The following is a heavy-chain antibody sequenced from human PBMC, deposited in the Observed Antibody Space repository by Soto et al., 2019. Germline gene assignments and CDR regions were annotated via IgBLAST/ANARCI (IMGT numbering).Heavy chain of an antibody. CDR1: GFTFSNAW. D-gene: IGHD3-9*01. V-gene: IGHV3-15*01. CDR3: RGILTGKIRTYYGMDV. CDR2: IKSKTDGGTT. J-gene: IGHJ6*02. Sequence: GGSLRLSCAASGFTFSNAWMSWVRQAPGKGLEWVGRIKSKTDGGTTDYAAPVKGRFTISRDDSKNTLYLQMNSLKTEDTAVYYCRGILTGKIRTYYGMDVWGQGTTVTVSS.